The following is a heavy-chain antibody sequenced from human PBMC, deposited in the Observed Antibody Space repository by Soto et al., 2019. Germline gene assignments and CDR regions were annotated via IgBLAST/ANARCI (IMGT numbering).Heavy chain of an antibody. V-gene: IGHV4-4*02. CDR1: GGSISTDNW. CDR2: TYHSGST. J-gene: IGHJ4*02. D-gene: IGHD7-27*01. CDR3: AKYIHWGLGY. Sequence: QVQLQESGPGLVEPSGTLSLTCTVSGGSISTDNWWSWVRQPPGKGLEWIGETYHSGSTHYNPSLNSXVTISVDXXXTHXSLTLSSTTAAEXXVYYCAKYIHWGLGYWGQGTVVTVSS.